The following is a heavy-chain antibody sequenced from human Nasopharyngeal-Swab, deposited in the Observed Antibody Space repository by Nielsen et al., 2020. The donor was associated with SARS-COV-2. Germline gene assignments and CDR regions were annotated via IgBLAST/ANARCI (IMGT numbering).Heavy chain of an antibody. CDR2: IWYDGSNT. CDR3: ARGNDFRSGYHPYYYDY. D-gene: IGHD3-3*01. CDR1: GFTFSSYG. V-gene: IGHV3-33*01. Sequence: GESLKISCAASGFTFSSYGMHWVRQAPGKGLEWVSLIWYDGSNTYYADSVKGRFTISRDNSKNTLYLQINSLRAEDTAVYYCARGNDFRSGYHPYYYDYWGQGTVVTVSS. J-gene: IGHJ4*02.